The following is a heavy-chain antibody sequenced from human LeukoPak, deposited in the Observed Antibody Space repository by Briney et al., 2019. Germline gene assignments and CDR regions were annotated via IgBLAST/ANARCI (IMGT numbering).Heavy chain of an antibody. CDR1: GYTFTSYY. Sequence: ASVKVSCKASGYTFTSYYMHWVRQAPGQGLEWMGIINPSGGSTSYAQKFQGRVTMTRDMSTSTVYMELSSLRSEDTAVYYCARDLGSSSVSYYYYMDVWGKGTTVTVSS. V-gene: IGHV1-46*01. CDR3: ARDLGSSSVSYYYYMDV. J-gene: IGHJ6*03. CDR2: INPSGGST. D-gene: IGHD6-6*01.